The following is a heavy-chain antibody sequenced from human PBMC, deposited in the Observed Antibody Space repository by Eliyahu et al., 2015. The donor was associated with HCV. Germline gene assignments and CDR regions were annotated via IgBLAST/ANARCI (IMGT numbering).Heavy chain of an antibody. CDR1: GXSISSSSYY. CDR2: IYYSGST. V-gene: IGHV4-39*01. CDR3: ARQYRSSWYGGLTAPYWYFDL. J-gene: IGHJ2*01. D-gene: IGHD6-13*01. Sequence: QLQLQESGPGLVKPSETLSLTCTVSGXSISSSSYYWGWIRQPPGKGLEWIGTIYYSGSTYYNPSLKSRVTISVDTSKKQFSLKVSSVTAADTAIHYCARQYRSSWYGGLTAPYWYFDLWGRGTLVTVSS.